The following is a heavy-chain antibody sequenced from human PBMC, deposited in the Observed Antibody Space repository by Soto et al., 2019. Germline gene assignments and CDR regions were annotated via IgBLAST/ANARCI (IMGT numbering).Heavy chain of an antibody. J-gene: IGHJ6*02. CDR2: IIPTSGTA. D-gene: IGHD2-15*01. Sequence: ASVKVSCKASGGTFSSDAFSWVRQAPRQGLEWMGGIIPTSGTANYAQKFQGRATITADESASTAYMELSSLTSEDTAVYFCARGQGYCSGGICYYYYYGMDVWGQGTTVTVSS. CDR3: ARGQGYCSGGICYYYYYGMDV. V-gene: IGHV1-69*13. CDR1: GGTFSSDA.